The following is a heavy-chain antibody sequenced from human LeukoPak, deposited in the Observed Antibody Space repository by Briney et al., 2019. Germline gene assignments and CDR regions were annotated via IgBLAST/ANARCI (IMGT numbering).Heavy chain of an antibody. D-gene: IGHD3-22*01. Sequence: ASVKVSCEASGYTFTGYYMHWVRQAPGQGLEWMGWINPNSGGTNYAQKFQGRVTMTRDTSISTAYMELSRLRSDDTAVYYCARDWAYYYDSSGSLGFDYWGQGTLVTVSS. CDR2: INPNSGGT. CDR3: ARDWAYYYDSSGSLGFDY. CDR1: GYTFTGYY. J-gene: IGHJ4*02. V-gene: IGHV1-2*02.